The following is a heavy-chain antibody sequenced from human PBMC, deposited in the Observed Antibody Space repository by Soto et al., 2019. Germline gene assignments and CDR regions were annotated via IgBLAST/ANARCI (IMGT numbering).Heavy chain of an antibody. CDR3: ARSRRGAYSSGWYSLSGYYNYGIDV. Sequence: GESLKISCKGSRYNFTNYWIGWVRQMPAKGLEWMGIIYPGDSDTRYSPSFEGQVSISADTSISTAYLQWTSLKASDTAMYYCARSRRGAYSSGWYSLSGYYNYGIDVWGQGTKVTVSS. V-gene: IGHV5-51*01. J-gene: IGHJ6*02. CDR1: RYNFTNYW. CDR2: IYPGDSDT. D-gene: IGHD6-19*01.